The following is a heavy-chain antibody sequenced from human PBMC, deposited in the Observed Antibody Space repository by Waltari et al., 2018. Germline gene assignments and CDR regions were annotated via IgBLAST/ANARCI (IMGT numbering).Heavy chain of an antibody. D-gene: IGHD6-19*01. CDR3: ARGSSWYGFDY. CDR1: GGSISSYY. J-gene: IGHJ4*02. V-gene: IGHV4-59*01. CDR2: IYYSGST. Sequence: QVQLQESGPGLVKPSETLSLTCTVSGGSISSYYWIWIRQPPGKGLEWIGYIYYSGSTNYNPSLKSRVTISVDTSKNQFSLKLSSVTAADTAVYYCARGSSWYGFDYWGQGTLVTVSS.